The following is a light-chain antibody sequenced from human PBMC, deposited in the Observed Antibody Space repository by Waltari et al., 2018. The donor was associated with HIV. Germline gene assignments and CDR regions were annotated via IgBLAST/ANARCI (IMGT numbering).Light chain of an antibody. Sequence: DIRMTQSPSTLSASVGERVTIPCRASQSVSTWLAWYQQKPGKAPKLLIYEASSLESGVPSRFSGSGSGTEFTLTISSLQPDDSATYYCQQYNSFSPYTFGQGTKLEIK. CDR1: QSVSTW. V-gene: IGKV1-5*03. J-gene: IGKJ2*01. CDR2: EAS. CDR3: QQYNSFSPYT.